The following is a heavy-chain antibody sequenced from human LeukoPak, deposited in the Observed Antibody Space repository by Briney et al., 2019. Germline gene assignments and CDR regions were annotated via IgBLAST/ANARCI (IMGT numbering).Heavy chain of an antibody. CDR3: ARYQWLGPFDY. CDR2: IYYSGST. CDR1: GGSISSYY. J-gene: IGHJ4*02. D-gene: IGHD6-19*01. Sequence: PSETLSLTCTVSGGSISSYYWSWIRQPPGXGLEWIGNIYYSGSTNYNPSLKSRVTISVDTSKNQFSLNLRSVTAADTAVFYCARYQWLGPFDYWGQGTLVTVSS. V-gene: IGHV4-59*01.